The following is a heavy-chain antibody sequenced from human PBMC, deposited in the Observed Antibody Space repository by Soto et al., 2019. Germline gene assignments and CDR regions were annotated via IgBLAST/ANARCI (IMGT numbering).Heavy chain of an antibody. CDR3: ARLFTGAGFWDYFDY. V-gene: IGHV5-51*01. Sequence: LGESLKISCKATGYDFSTHWIGWVRHMPGKGLQWMAIIYPSDSDTKYSPSFQGHVTISVDKSISTAYLQWSGLQASDSAKYYCARLFTGAGFWDYFDYWGPGTLVTVSS. D-gene: IGHD3-16*01. CDR2: IYPSDSDT. J-gene: IGHJ4*02. CDR1: GYDFSTHW.